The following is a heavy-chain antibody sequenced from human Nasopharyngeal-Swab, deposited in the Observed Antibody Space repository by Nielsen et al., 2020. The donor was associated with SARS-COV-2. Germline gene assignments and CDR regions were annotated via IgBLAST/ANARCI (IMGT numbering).Heavy chain of an antibody. Sequence: GSLRLSCTVSGVSVDSANYYWSWIRQSPGKGLEWIGYVYYTGNTSYSPSLRSRVSISIDTSKTQFSLKLRSVTAADTAVYYCARDLYYYHYMDVLGKGTTVTVS. CDR1: GVSVDSANYY. CDR2: VYYTGNT. J-gene: IGHJ6*03. V-gene: IGHV4-61*01. CDR3: ARDLYYYHYMDV.